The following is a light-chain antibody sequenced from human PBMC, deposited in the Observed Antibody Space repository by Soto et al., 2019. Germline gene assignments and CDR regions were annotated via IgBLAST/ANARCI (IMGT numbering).Light chain of an antibody. CDR2: AAS. Sequence: DIQLTQSPSFLSASVGDRVTITCRASRGISSHLAWYQQKPAKAPKLLIYAASTLQSGVPSRFSGSGSGTEFTLTSSSLQPEDFATYYCQQLNSYPLTFGGGTKV. CDR1: RGISSH. CDR3: QQLNSYPLT. V-gene: IGKV1-9*01. J-gene: IGKJ4*01.